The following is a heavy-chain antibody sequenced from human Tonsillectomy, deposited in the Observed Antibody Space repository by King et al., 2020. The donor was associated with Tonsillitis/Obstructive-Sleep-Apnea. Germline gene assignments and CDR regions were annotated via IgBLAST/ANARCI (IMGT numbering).Heavy chain of an antibody. CDR2: IIPVLGIP. CDR3: AGAGNGDFDY. D-gene: IGHD4-23*01. J-gene: IGHJ4*02. CDR1: GGTFSSYA. V-gene: IGHV1-69*10. Sequence: VQLVQSGAEVKKPGSSVTVSCKASGGTFSSYAIGWVRQAPGQGLEWMGGIIPVLGIPNYAQKFQGRVTITADVSTSTAYMELSSLRSEDTAAYYCAGAGNGDFDYWGQGTLVTVSS.